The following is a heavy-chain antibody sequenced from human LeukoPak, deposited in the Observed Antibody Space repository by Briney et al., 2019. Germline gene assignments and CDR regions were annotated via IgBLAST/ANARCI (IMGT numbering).Heavy chain of an antibody. D-gene: IGHD6-19*01. CDR1: GGSIRSYY. Sequence: SETLSLTCTVSGGSIRSYYWSWIRQPAGKGLEWIGRIYSSESTNYNPSLKSRLTMSVDTSKNQFSLKLSSVTAADTAVYYCARVGGGKVQWLAYDVSDIWGQGTMVTVSS. V-gene: IGHV4-4*07. CDR3: ARVGGGKVQWLAYDVSDI. J-gene: IGHJ3*02. CDR2: IYSSEST.